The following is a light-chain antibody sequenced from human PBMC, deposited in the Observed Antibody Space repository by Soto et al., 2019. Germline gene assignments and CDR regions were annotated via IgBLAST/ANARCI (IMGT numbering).Light chain of an antibody. Sequence: SVLTQPASVSGSPGQSITISCTGTSSDVGGYNYVSWYQHHPGKAPKLMIFDVSNRPSGVSNRFSGSKSGNTASLTISGLQPEDEADYYCSSYTTSNTRQLVFATGTKLTVL. V-gene: IGLV2-14*03. CDR3: SSYTTSNTRQLV. J-gene: IGLJ1*01. CDR1: SSDVGGYNY. CDR2: DVS.